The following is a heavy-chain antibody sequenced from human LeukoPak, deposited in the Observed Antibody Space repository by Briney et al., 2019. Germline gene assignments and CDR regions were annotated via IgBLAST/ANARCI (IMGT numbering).Heavy chain of an antibody. Sequence: ASVKVSCKASGYTFTSYGISWVRQAPAQGLEWMGWISAYNGNTNYAQKLQGRVTMTTDTSTSTAYMELRSLRSDDTAVYYCARQIYDFWSGYRTNWFDPWGQGTLVTVSS. V-gene: IGHV1-18*01. CDR1: GYTFTSYG. CDR3: ARQIYDFWSGYRTNWFDP. J-gene: IGHJ5*02. CDR2: ISAYNGNT. D-gene: IGHD3-3*01.